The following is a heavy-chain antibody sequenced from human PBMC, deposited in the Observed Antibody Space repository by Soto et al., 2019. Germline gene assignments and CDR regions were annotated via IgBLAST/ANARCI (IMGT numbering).Heavy chain of an antibody. Sequence: SLRLSCAASLFTFSSYWMHWVLHSPGKGLVWVSRINSDGSSTSYADSVKGRFTISRDNAKNTLYLQMNSLRAEDTAVYYCARELRFLEWTPMDVWGQGTTVTVSS. CDR1: LFTFSSYW. V-gene: IGHV3-74*01. D-gene: IGHD3-3*01. J-gene: IGHJ6*02. CDR2: INSDGSST. CDR3: ARELRFLEWTPMDV.